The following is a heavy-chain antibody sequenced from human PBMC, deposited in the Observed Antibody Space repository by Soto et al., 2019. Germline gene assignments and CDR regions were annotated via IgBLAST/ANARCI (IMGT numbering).Heavy chain of an antibody. V-gene: IGHV1-18*01. CDR2: ISGYNGNT. CDR3: AREGQLGY. D-gene: IGHD6-6*01. J-gene: IGHJ4*02. Sequence: GASVKVSCKASGYTFTNYGFSWVRQAPGQGLEWMGWISGYNGNTNYAERLQGRVTMTTDTSMSTAYMELKSLRYDDTAVYYCAREGQLGYWGQGTPVTVSS. CDR1: GYTFTNYG.